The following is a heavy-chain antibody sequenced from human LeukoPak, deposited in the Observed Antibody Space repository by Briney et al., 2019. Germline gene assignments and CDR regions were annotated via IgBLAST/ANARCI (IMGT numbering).Heavy chain of an antibody. J-gene: IGHJ3*02. D-gene: IGHD3-3*01. CDR2: TYTSGST. CDR1: GGSLSDYY. V-gene: IGHV4-4*09. CDR3: ARHPPNDFWIGYGSFDI. Sequence: PSETLSLTCNVSGGSLSDYYWAWIRQAPGKGLEWIGYTYTSGSTTYNPSLNSRVTISIDTSKSQFSLSLSSVTAADTAVYYCARHPPNDFWIGYGSFDIWGQGTMVTVSS.